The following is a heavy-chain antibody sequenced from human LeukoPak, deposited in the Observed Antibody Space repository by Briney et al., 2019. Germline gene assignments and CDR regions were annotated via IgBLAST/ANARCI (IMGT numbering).Heavy chain of an antibody. D-gene: IGHD4-23*01. J-gene: IGHJ4*02. Sequence: GGSLRLSCAASGLSVISNYMSWVRQAPGKGLEWISVIYSGDNTYYADSVKGRFTISRDNSKNTVYLEMNSLRAEDTAVYYCARLDGGGYFDYWGQGTLVTVSS. V-gene: IGHV3-53*01. CDR2: IYSGDNT. CDR1: GLSVISNY. CDR3: ARLDGGGYFDY.